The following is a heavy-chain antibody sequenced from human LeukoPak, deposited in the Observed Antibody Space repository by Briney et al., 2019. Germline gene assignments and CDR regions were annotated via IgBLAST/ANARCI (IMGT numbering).Heavy chain of an antibody. D-gene: IGHD1-26*01. CDR3: ARDSKWELQIDY. Sequence: GGSLRLSCAASGFTFSSYAMHWVRQAPGKGLEWVAVISYDGSNKYFADSVKGRFTISRDNSKNTLYLQMSSLRAEDTAVYYCARDSKWELQIDYWGQGTLVTVSS. CDR2: ISYDGSNK. J-gene: IGHJ4*02. CDR1: GFTFSSYA. V-gene: IGHV3-30*15.